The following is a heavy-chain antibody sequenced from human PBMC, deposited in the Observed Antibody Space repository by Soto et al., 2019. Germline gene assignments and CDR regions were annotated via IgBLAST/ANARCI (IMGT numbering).Heavy chain of an antibody. Sequence: QVQLVQSGAEVKKPGSSVKVSCKASGGTFSSYAISWVRQAPGQGLEWMGGIIPIFGTPNYAQKFQGRVTITADEATSTTYMELSSLRSEDTAVYYWASLPTPIQLWLGYWGQGTLVTVSS. D-gene: IGHD5-18*01. V-gene: IGHV1-69*12. J-gene: IGHJ4*02. CDR1: GGTFSSYA. CDR3: ASLPTPIQLWLGY. CDR2: IIPIFGTP.